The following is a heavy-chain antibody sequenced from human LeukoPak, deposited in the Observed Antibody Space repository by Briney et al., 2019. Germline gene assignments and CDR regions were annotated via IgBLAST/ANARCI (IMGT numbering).Heavy chain of an antibody. D-gene: IGHD3-10*01. J-gene: IGHJ6*02. V-gene: IGHV1-69*13. CDR1: GGTFSSYA. Sequence: SVKVSCKASGGTFSSYAISWVRQAPGQGLEWMGGIIPIFGTANYAQTFQGRVTITADESTSTAYMELSSLRSEDTAVYYCARDLDLLLMVRGVIHNYGMDVWGQGTTVTVSS. CDR3: ARDLDLLLMVRGVIHNYGMDV. CDR2: IIPIFGTA.